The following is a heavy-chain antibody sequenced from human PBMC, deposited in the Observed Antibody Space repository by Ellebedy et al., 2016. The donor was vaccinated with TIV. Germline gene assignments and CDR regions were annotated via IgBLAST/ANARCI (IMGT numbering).Heavy chain of an antibody. CDR2: ISSNGGST. Sequence: GESLKISXSASGFTFSSYAMHWVRQAPGKGLEYVSAISSNGGSTYYADSVKGRFTISRDNSKNTLYLQMCSLRAEDTAVYYCARDPMTSGAFDIWGQGTMVTVSS. J-gene: IGHJ3*02. CDR1: GFTFSSYA. CDR3: ARDPMTSGAFDI. D-gene: IGHD5-12*01. V-gene: IGHV3-64D*06.